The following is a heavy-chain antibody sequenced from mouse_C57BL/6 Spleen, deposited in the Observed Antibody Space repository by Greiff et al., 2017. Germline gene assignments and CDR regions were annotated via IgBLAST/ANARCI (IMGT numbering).Heavy chain of an antibody. CDR2: IDPVTGGT. CDR3: TLITTVNFDY. CDR1: GYTFTDYE. Sequence: QVQLQQSGAELVRPGASVTLSCKASGYTFTDYEMHWVKQTPVHGLEWIGAIDPVTGGTAYNQKFKGKAILTADKSSSTAYMELRSLTSEDSAVYYCTLITTVNFDYWGQGTTLTVSS. V-gene: IGHV1-15*01. J-gene: IGHJ2*01. D-gene: IGHD1-1*01.